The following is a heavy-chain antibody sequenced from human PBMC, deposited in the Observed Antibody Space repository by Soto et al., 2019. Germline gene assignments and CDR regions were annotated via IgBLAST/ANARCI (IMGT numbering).Heavy chain of an antibody. D-gene: IGHD2-21*01. CDR2: IAPGNGNT. J-gene: IGHJ4*02. CDR3: AKGSRMWTPDY. V-gene: IGHV1-3*01. Sequence: ASVKVSCKTSGYTFTDYAIHWVRQAPGQGLEWMGWIAPGNGNTKYSQNFQGRVTVTRDTSATTAYMELTSLRSEDTAVYYCAKGSRMWTPDYWGQGTLVTVSS. CDR1: GYTFTDYA.